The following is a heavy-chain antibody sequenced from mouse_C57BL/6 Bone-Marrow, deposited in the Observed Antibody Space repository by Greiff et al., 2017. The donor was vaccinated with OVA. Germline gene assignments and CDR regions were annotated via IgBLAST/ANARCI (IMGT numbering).Heavy chain of an antibody. J-gene: IGHJ4*01. D-gene: IGHD1-1*01. Sequence: QVQLQQSGAELVKPGASVKISCKASGYTFTDYYINWVKQRPGQGLEWIGKIGPGSGSTYYNEKFKGKATLTADKSSSTAYMQLSSLTSEDSAVYFCAKIYYYGSSYTYYAMDYWGQGTSVTVSS. CDR1: GYTFTDYY. V-gene: IGHV1-77*01. CDR3: AKIYYYGSSYTYYAMDY. CDR2: IGPGSGST.